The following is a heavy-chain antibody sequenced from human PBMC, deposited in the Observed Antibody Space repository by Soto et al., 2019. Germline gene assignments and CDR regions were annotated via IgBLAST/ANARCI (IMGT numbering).Heavy chain of an antibody. CDR1: GFTFSSYA. CDR2: ISGSGGST. CDR3: AKGRESYDYIWGTRVDFQH. D-gene: IGHD3-16*01. J-gene: IGHJ1*01. V-gene: IGHV3-23*01. Sequence: GGSLRLSCAASGFTFSSYAMSWVRQAPGKGLEWVSAISGSGGSTYYADSVKGRFTISRDNSKNTLYLQMNSLRAEDTAVYYCAKGRESYDYIWGTRVDFQHWGQGTLVTVSS.